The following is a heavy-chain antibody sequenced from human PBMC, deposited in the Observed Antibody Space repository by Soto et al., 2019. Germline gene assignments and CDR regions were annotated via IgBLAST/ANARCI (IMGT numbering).Heavy chain of an antibody. J-gene: IGHJ6*03. CDR1: GFTFRSSG. D-gene: IGHD2-15*01. Sequence: GGSLRLSCAASGFTFRSSGMRWVRQAPGKGLEWVSGVGGGGGSTYYADSVKGRFTISRDNSKNTLYLQMNSLRAEDTAVYYCAKEGIVVVVAASESYYYYYIDVWGKGTTVTVSS. CDR2: VGGGGGST. CDR3: AKEGIVVVVAASESYYYYYIDV. V-gene: IGHV3-23*01.